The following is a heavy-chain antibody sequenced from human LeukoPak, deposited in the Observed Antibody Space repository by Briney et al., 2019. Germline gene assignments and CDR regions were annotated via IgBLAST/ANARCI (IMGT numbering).Heavy chain of an antibody. CDR3: ARHTIMGFGITIFGVVKHNWFDP. V-gene: IGHV4-34*01. J-gene: IGHJ5*02. Sequence: SETLSLTCAVYGGSFSGYYWSWIRQPPGKGLEWIGEINHSGSTNYNPSLKSRVTISVDTSKNQFSLKLSSVTAADTAVYYCARHTIMGFGITIFGVVKHNWFDPWGQGTLVTVSS. CDR2: INHSGST. D-gene: IGHD3-3*01. CDR1: GGSFSGYY.